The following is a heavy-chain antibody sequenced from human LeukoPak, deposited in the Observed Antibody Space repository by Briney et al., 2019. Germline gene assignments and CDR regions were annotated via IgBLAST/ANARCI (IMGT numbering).Heavy chain of an antibody. CDR2: IYTSGST. CDR3: ARGCSCTSCWLRMDV. Sequence: SETLSLTCTVSGGSITNYYWSWIRQPAGKGLEWIGRIYTSGSTSYNPSLKSRVTMSVDTSKNQFSLKLSSVTAADTAVYYCARGCSCTSCWLRMDVWGQGTTVTVSS. D-gene: IGHD2-2*01. V-gene: IGHV4-4*07. J-gene: IGHJ6*02. CDR1: GGSITNYY.